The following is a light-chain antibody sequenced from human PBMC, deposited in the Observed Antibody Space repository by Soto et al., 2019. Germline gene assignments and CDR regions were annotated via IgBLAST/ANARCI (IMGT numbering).Light chain of an antibody. CDR2: AAS. Sequence: IQITQSPSSLSASVGDRVTITCRASQTISTYLNWYQQNPGKAPKLLIYAASTLQSGVPSRFSGSGSGTDFTLTISSLQPEDFATYYCQQSHGIPYTFGQGTKLEIK. CDR3: QQSHGIPYT. J-gene: IGKJ2*01. CDR1: QTISTY. V-gene: IGKV1-39*01.